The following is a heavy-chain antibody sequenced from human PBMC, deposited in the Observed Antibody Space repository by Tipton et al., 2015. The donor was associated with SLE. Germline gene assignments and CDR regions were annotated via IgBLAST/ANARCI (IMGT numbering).Heavy chain of an antibody. CDR1: GGSISSYY. Sequence: TLSLTCTVSGGSISSYYWSWIRQPPGKGLEWIGYIYYSGSTNYNPSLKSRVTISVDTSKNQFSLKLSSVTAADTAAYYCARRTTRSSGYFGAFDIWGQGTMVTVSS. CDR2: IYYSGST. D-gene: IGHD3-22*01. V-gene: IGHV4-59*12. CDR3: ARRTTRSSGYFGAFDI. J-gene: IGHJ3*02.